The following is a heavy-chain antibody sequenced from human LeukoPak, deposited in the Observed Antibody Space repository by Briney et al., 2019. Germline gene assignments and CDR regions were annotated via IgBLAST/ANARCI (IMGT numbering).Heavy chain of an antibody. CDR3: AREGAYRTSSPAGY. CDR1: GFTFSSYW. Sequence: GGSLTLSCAASGFTFSSYWMSWVRQAPGKGLEWVANINQDGSEKYFVDSVKGRFTISRDNAKNSLYLQMNSLRAEDTAVYYCAREGAYRTSSPAGYWGQGTLVTVSS. J-gene: IGHJ4*02. V-gene: IGHV3-7*01. CDR2: INQDGSEK. D-gene: IGHD6-6*01.